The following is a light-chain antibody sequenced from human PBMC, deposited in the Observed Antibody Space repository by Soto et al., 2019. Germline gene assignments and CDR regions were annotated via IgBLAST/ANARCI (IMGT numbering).Light chain of an antibody. Sequence: EIVLTQSPGTLSLSRGERAALSCMASQSVSSSYLAWYQQKPGQAPRLLIYGESSRATGIPDRFSGSGSGTDFTLTISRLEPEDFAVYYCQKYGSSRTVGPGTKVDIK. CDR2: GES. CDR1: QSVSSSY. J-gene: IGKJ1*01. CDR3: QKYGSSRT. V-gene: IGKV3-20*01.